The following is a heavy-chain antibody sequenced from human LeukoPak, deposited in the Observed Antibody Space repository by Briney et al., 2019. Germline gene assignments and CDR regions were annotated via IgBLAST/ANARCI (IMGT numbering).Heavy chain of an antibody. V-gene: IGHV3-23*01. CDR1: GFTFSSYG. Sequence: GGSLRLSCAASGFTFSSYGMSWVRQAPGKGLEWVSAISGSGGSTYYADSVKGRFTISRDNSKNTLYLQMNSLRAEDTAVYYCAKEVLNWGTRLLDYWGQGTLVTVSS. D-gene: IGHD7-27*01. J-gene: IGHJ4*02. CDR3: AKEVLNWGTRLLDY. CDR2: ISGSGGST.